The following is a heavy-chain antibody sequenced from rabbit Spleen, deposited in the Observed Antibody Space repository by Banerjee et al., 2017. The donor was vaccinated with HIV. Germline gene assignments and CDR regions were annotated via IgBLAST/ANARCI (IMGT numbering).Heavy chain of an antibody. CDR2: INAATTKP. J-gene: IGHJ4*01. D-gene: IGHD1-1*01. CDR1: GFSFSDRDV. V-gene: IGHV1S45*01. CDR3: VRDLVGVIGWNFYL. Sequence: QEQLVESGGGLVQPEGSLTLTCKASGFSFSDRDVMCWVRQAPGKGLEWIACINAATTKPVYATWAKGRFTISRTSSTTVTLRMTSLTAADTATYFCVRDLVGVIGWNFYLWGPGTLVTVS.